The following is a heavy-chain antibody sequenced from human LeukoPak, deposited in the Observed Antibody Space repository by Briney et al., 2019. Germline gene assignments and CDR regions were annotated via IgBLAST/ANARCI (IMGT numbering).Heavy chain of an antibody. D-gene: IGHD6-19*01. Sequence: PGGSLRLSCAASGFTFSSYWMSWVRQAPGKGLEWVANIKQDGSEKYYVDSVKGRFTISRDNAKNSLCLQMNSLRAEDTALYYCARDTAPGWSSGWYVGYYYYYMDVWGKGTTVTVSS. CDR2: IKQDGSEK. CDR1: GFTFSSYW. J-gene: IGHJ6*03. CDR3: ARDTAPGWSSGWYVGYYYYYMDV. V-gene: IGHV3-7*03.